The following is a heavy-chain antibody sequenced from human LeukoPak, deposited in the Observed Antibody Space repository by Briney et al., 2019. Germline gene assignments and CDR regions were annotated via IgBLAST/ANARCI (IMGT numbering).Heavy chain of an antibody. CDR2: IRSKADGGPT. J-gene: IGHJ4*02. V-gene: IGHV3-49*04. D-gene: IGHD3-10*01. CDR3: KSYYGSGIDY. CDR1: GFTFGDYP. Sequence: GSLRLSCTASGFTFGDYPLTWVRQAPGKGLEWVGFIRSKADGGPTEYAASVKGRFTISRDDSKNIAHLQMNSLKTEDTAVYYCKSYYGSGIDYWGQGTLVTVSS.